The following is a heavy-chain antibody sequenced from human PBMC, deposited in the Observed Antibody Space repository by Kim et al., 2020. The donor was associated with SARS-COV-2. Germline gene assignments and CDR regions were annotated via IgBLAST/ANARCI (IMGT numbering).Heavy chain of an antibody. CDR1: GGSIATYY. D-gene: IGHD1-1*01. CDR2: VYYSGST. J-gene: IGHJ4*02. V-gene: IGHV4-59*13. Sequence: SETLSLTCTVSGGSIATYYWNWIRQPPGKGLEWIGYVYYSGSTNYNPSLKSRLTISVDTSKSQFSLKLRSVTAADTAVYYCARGRTTGGSGLDYWGLGTLVTVSS. CDR3: ARGRTTGGSGLDY.